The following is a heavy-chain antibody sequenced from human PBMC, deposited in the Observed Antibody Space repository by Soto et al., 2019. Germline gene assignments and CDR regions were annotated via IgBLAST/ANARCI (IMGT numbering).Heavy chain of an antibody. CDR3: ARDAYYYDSSGYYRFDY. J-gene: IGHJ4*02. Sequence: QVQLVQSGAEVKKPGSSVKVSCKASGGTFSSYAISWVRQAPGQGLEWMGGVIPIFGTANYAQKFQGRVTITADESTSTAYMKLSSLRSEDTAVYYCARDAYYYDSSGYYRFDYWGQGTLVTVSS. V-gene: IGHV1-69*12. D-gene: IGHD3-22*01. CDR1: GGTFSSYA. CDR2: VIPIFGTA.